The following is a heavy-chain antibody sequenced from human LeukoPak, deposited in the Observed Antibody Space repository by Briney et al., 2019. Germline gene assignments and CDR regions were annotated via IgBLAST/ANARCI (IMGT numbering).Heavy chain of an antibody. CDR2: IKQDGSEK. D-gene: IGHD6-13*01. CDR3: ARDGIVAADDYYYGMDV. V-gene: IGHV3-7*03. Sequence: PGGSLRLSCAASGFTFSSYWMSWVRQAPGKGLEWVANIKQDGSEKYYVDSVKGRFTISRDNSKNTLYLQMNSLRAEDTAVYHCARDGIVAADDYYYGMDVWGQGTTVTVSS. J-gene: IGHJ6*02. CDR1: GFTFSSYW.